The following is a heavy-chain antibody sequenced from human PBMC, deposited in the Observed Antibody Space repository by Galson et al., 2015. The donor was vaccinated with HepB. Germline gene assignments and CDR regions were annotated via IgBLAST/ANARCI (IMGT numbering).Heavy chain of an antibody. J-gene: IGHJ4*02. CDR2: INSDGSST. V-gene: IGHV3-74*01. CDR1: GFTFSSYW. D-gene: IGHD6-13*01. Sequence: SLRLSCAASGFTFSSYWMHWVRQAPGKGLVWVSRINSDGSSTSYADSVKGRFTISRDNAKNTLYLQMNSLRAEDTAVYYCARAGHSSSWYYRYWGQGTLVTVSS. CDR3: ARAGHSSSWYYRY.